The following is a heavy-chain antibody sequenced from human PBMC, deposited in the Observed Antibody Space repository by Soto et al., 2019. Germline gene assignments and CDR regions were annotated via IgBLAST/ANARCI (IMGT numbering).Heavy chain of an antibody. CDR1: GFTFSSYA. V-gene: IGHV3-30-3*01. Sequence: QVQLVESGGGVVQPGRSLRLSCAASGFTFSSYAMHWVRQAPGKGLEWVAVISYDGSNKYYADSVKGRFTISRDNSKNTLYLQMNSLRAEDTAVYYCARVATYYYDSSGYYYDYWGQGTLVTVYS. CDR2: ISYDGSNK. D-gene: IGHD3-22*01. CDR3: ARVATYYYDSSGYYYDY. J-gene: IGHJ4*02.